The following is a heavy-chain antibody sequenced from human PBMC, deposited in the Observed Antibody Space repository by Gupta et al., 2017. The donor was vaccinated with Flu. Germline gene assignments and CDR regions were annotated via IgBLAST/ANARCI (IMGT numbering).Heavy chain of an antibody. CDR2: IIPIFGTA. D-gene: IGHD2-2*01. J-gene: IGHJ4*02. Sequence: RQAPGQGLEWMGGIIPIFGTANYAQKFQGRVTITADKSTSTAYMELSSLRSEDTAVYYCARDCSSTSCYFDYWGQGTLVTVSS. CDR3: ARDCSSTSCYFDY. V-gene: IGHV1-69*06.